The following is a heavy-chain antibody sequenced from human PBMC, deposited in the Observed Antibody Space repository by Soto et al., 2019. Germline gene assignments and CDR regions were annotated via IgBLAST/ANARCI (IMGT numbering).Heavy chain of an antibody. CDR1: GGIFNRYS. CDR2: IIPLFGMT. J-gene: IGHJ4*02. V-gene: IGHV1-69*02. D-gene: IGHD2-2*01. CDR3: ATFYGGDCTTTTCYGDFDY. Sequence: QVQLVQSGAEVKKPGSSVKVSCKASGGIFNRYSVSWVRQAPGQGLEWMGRIIPLFGMTNYAQKFQGRVMITADKSTNTAYMEVNGLRSEDTGLYYCATFYGGDCTTTTCYGDFDYWGQGTLVTVTS.